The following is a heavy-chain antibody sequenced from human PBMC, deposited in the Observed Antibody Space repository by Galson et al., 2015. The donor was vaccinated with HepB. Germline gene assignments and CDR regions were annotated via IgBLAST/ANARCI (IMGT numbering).Heavy chain of an antibody. J-gene: IGHJ3*02. CDR1: GFTFSSYA. V-gene: IGHV3-21*06. Sequence: SLRLSCAASGFTFSSYAMHWVRQAPGKRLEWVSSINGNGNNVYHADSVKGRFAISRDNGKNSLYLQMNSLRAEDTAVYHCVRETLEEAFDIWGQGTMVTVSS. D-gene: IGHD3-3*01. CDR2: INGNGNNV. CDR3: VRETLEEAFDI.